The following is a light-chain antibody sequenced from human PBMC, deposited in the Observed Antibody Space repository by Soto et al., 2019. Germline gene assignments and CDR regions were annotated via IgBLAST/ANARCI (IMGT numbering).Light chain of an antibody. J-gene: IGKJ2*01. Sequence: EIVMTQAPVTLSVSPGERATLSCRASQSRSNHLAWYQQKPGQPPRLLIYGASTRATCIRARFSGSGSGTEFTLTISSLQSEDFAVYYCQQYNNWPPRTFGQGTKLEIQ. CDR3: QQYNNWPPRT. V-gene: IGKV3-15*01. CDR2: GAS. CDR1: QSRSNH.